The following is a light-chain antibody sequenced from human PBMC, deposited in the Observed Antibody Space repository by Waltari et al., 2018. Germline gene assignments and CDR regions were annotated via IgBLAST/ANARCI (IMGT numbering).Light chain of an antibody. CDR2: GND. CDR3: TAWDDSLKAYV. J-gene: IGLJ1*01. Sequence: QSVLTQSPSASGTPGQRVTISCSGISSNIENNPANWYQQLPGAAPKLLIYGNDKRPSGIPDRFSGSTSGSSASLAISWLQSEDEADYYCTAWDDSLKAYVFGSGTKVTVL. CDR1: SSNIENNP. V-gene: IGLV1-44*01.